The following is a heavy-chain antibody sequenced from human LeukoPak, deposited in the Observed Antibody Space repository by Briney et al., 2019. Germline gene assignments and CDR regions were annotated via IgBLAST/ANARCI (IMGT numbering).Heavy chain of an antibody. CDR2: TYPGDSDT. CDR1: GYTFTTYW. Sequence: GESLKISCQTSGYTFTTYWIAWVRQMPGKGLEWMGTTYPGDSDTRYSPSFQGQVTMSADKSINTAYLQWSSLKASDTAMYYCARLSSGWYAFDIWGQGTMVTVSS. D-gene: IGHD6-19*01. J-gene: IGHJ3*02. CDR3: ARLSSGWYAFDI. V-gene: IGHV5-51*01.